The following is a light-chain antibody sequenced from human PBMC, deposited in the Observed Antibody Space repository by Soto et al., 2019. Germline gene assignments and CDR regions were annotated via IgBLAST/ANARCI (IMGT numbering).Light chain of an antibody. CDR3: QQSYSTPVD. Sequence: DIQMTQSPSSLSASVGDRVTITCRASQSISSYLNWYQHKPGKAPRLLIYAESSLQSGVASRFSGSGSGTDFTLIISSLQPEDSVAYYCQQSYSTPVDFGQGTKLEIK. CDR1: QSISSY. J-gene: IGKJ2*01. V-gene: IGKV1-39*01. CDR2: AES.